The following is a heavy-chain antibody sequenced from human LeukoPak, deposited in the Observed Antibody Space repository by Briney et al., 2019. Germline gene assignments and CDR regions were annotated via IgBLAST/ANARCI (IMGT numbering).Heavy chain of an antibody. CDR2: MNPNSGNT. CDR1: GYTFTSYD. CDR3: ARAEYYDILTGYYYYYMDV. D-gene: IGHD3-9*01. J-gene: IGHJ6*03. Sequence: ASVKVSCKASGYTFTSYDINWVRQATGQGLERMGWMNPNSGNTGYAQKFQGRVTMTRNTSISTAYMELSSLRSEDTAVYYCARAEYYDILTGYYYYYMDVWGKGTTVTVSS. V-gene: IGHV1-8*01.